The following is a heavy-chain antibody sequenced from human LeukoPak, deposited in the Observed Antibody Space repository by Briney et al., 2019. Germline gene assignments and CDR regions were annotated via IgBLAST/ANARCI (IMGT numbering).Heavy chain of an antibody. J-gene: IGHJ4*02. Sequence: SETLSLTCTVSGGSISSGGYYWSWIRQPPGKGLEWIGYIYHSGSTYYNPSLKSRVTISVDRSKNQFSLKLSSVTAADTAVYYCARGSVDTAMALYYFDYWGQGTLVTVSS. CDR1: GGSISSGGYY. D-gene: IGHD5-18*01. CDR2: IYHSGST. CDR3: ARGSVDTAMALYYFDY. V-gene: IGHV4-30-2*01.